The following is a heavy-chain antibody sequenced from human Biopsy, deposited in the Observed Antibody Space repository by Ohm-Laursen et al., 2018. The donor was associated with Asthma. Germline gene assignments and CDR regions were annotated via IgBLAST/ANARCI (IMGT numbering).Heavy chain of an antibody. CDR1: GYTFIGCH. CDR2: INPNSGGT. J-gene: IGHJ5*02. D-gene: IGHD6-13*01. CDR3: ARDQKSAGDRCFDP. Sequence: ASVKVSCKASGYTFIGCHIHWMRQAPGQGLEWMGRINPNSGGTNYAQKFQGRVTMTRDTSISTAYMEVSRLRSDHTAVYYCARDQKSAGDRCFDPWGQGTLVTVSS. V-gene: IGHV1-2*06.